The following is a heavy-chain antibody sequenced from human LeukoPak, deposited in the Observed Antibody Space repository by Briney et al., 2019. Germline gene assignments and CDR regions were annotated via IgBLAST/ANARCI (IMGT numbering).Heavy chain of an antibody. Sequence: GASVKVSCKASGYTFTGYHMHWVRQAPGQGLEWMGWINPNTGDTNYAQKFQGRVTMTRDTSIDTAYMELSRLRSDDTAVYYCARAVFGYYYDSSVLFSPNINWFDPWGQGTLVTVSS. J-gene: IGHJ5*02. D-gene: IGHD3-22*01. CDR2: INPNTGDT. V-gene: IGHV1-2*02. CDR3: ARAVFGYYYDSSVLFSPNINWFDP. CDR1: GYTFTGYH.